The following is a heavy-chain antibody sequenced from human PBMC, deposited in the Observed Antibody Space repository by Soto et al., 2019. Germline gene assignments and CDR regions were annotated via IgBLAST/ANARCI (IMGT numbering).Heavy chain of an antibody. V-gene: IGHV3-15*07. CDR2: IKSKTDGGTT. CDR3: TTTYPSGYYYYGMDV. CDR1: GFTFSNAW. J-gene: IGHJ6*02. Sequence: GGSLRLSCAASGFTFSNAWMNWVRQAPGKGLEWVGRIKSKTDGGTTDYAAPVKGRFTISRDDSKNTLYLQMNSLKTEDTAVYYCTTTYPSGYYYYGMDVWGQGTTVTVSS. D-gene: IGHD6-25*01.